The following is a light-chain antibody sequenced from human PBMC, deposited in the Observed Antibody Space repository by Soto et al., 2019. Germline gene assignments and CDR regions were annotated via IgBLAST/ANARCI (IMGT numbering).Light chain of an antibody. CDR2: AAS. CDR3: QQAYDIPRT. J-gene: IGKJ1*01. CDR1: QGISSF. Sequence: DIPMTQSPATLSASVGDRVTITCRASQGISSFLAWYQQKPGKAPNLLIYAASSLQSGVPSRFSGSGSGTDFTLTINSLQPEDFATYYCQQAYDIPRTFGQGTKVDIK. V-gene: IGKV1-39*01.